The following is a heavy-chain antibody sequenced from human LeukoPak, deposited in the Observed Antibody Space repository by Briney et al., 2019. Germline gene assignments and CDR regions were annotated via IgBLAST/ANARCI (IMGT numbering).Heavy chain of an antibody. Sequence: SETLSLTCTVSGGSISSSSYYWGWIRQPPGKGLEWIGSIYYSGSTYYNPSLKSRVTISVDTSKNQFSLKLSSVTAADTAVYYCARPWIAAAGTVDYWGQGTLVTVSS. J-gene: IGHJ4*02. CDR3: ARPWIAAAGTVDY. CDR1: GGSISSSSYY. CDR2: IYYSGST. V-gene: IGHV4-39*01. D-gene: IGHD6-13*01.